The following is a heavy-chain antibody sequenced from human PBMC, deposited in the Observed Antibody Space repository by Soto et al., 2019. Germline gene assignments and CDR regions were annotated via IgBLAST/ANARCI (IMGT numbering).Heavy chain of an antibody. CDR1: GFIFSDYW. D-gene: IGHD1-26*01. V-gene: IGHV3-7*05. CDR3: ARGSGSLDY. CDR2: IKQDGSEK. J-gene: IGHJ4*02. Sequence: GGSLRLSCAASGFIFSDYWMTWVRLAPGKGLEWVANIKQDGSEKYYVDSVKGRFTISRDNAKNSLYLQMTSLRADDTAVYYCARGSGSLDYWGQGTQVTVSS.